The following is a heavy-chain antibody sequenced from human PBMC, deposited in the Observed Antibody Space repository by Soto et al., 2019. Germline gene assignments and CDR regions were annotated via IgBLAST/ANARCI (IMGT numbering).Heavy chain of an antibody. CDR3: AKDRGRTLDGMDV. CDR2: ISPKSTYR. V-gene: IGHV3-11*06. D-gene: IGHD6-25*01. CDR1: GFPFSDYY. J-gene: IGHJ6*02. Sequence: GGSLRLSCATSGFPFSDYYMSWIRQAPGKGLEWLSHISPKSTYRNYADSVKGRFTISRDNSNNTLYLQMNSLRAEDTALYYCAKDRGRTLDGMDVWGQGTTVTVSS.